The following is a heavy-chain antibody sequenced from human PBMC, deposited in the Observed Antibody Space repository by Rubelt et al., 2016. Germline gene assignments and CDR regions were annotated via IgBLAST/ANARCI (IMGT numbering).Heavy chain of an antibody. J-gene: IGHJ4*02. V-gene: IGHV1-18*01. CDR3: AREAYSGRYPLIDF. CDR1: GYTFTTYG. CDR2: ISAYNGNT. D-gene: IGHD1-26*01. Sequence: QVQLVQSGAEVKKPGASVEVSCKASGYTFTTYGINWVRQAPGQGLEWMGWISAYNGNTNHAQKLQGRVTMTTDTSTSTAYMGLRSLRSDDTAVYYCAREAYSGRYPLIDFWGQGTLVTVSS.